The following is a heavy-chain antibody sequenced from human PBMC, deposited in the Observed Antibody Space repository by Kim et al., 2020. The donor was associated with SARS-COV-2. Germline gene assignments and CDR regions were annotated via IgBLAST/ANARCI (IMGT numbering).Heavy chain of an antibody. CDR2: FGGSGAGT. J-gene: IGHJ6*03. D-gene: IGHD6-6*01. CDR1: GFTFSSYV. V-gene: IGHV3-23*01. Sequence: GGSLRLSCAASGFTFSSYVMSWVRQAPGKGLEWVSGFGGSGAGTFYADSVRGRFTISRDNSKNTLYLQMNSLRAEDTAVYYCAKSMAAPPSVQGVGYYYMDVWGKGTTVTVSS. CDR3: AKSMAAPPSVQGVGYYYMDV.